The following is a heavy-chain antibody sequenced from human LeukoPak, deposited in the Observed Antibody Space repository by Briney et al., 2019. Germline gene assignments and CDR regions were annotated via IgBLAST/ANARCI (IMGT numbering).Heavy chain of an antibody. CDR1: GFTFSSYG. J-gene: IGHJ4*02. D-gene: IGHD3-10*01. CDR2: IWYDGSNK. V-gene: IGHV3-33*01. CDR3: ARALRGFDY. Sequence: GRSLRLSCAASGFTFSSYGMHWLRQAPGKGLEWVAVIWYDGSNKYYADSVKGRFTISRDNSKNTLYLQMNSLRAEDTAVYYCARALRGFDYWGQGTLVTVSS.